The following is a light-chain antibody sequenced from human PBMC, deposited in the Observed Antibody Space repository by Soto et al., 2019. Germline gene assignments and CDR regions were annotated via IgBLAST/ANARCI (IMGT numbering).Light chain of an antibody. V-gene: IGKV1-5*01. CDR2: DAS. CDR3: QQYNSYSL. Sequence: DIQMTKSPSTLSASAGDRVTITFRASQSISSWLAWYQQKPGKAPKLLIYDASSLESGVPSRLSGSGSGTEFTLTISSLQPDDFATYYCQQYNSYSLFGPGTKVDIK. CDR1: QSISSW. J-gene: IGKJ3*01.